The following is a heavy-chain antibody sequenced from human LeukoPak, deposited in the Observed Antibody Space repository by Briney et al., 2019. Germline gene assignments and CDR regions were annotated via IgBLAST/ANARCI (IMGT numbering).Heavy chain of an antibody. D-gene: IGHD6-13*01. V-gene: IGHV4-59*01. CDR1: GGSISSYY. CDR3: AREVGGEQQPWFDP. Sequence: PSETLSLTCTVSGGSISSYYWSWIRQPPGKGLEWIGYIYYSGSTNYNPSLMSRVTISVDTSKNQFSLKLSSVTAAGTAVYYCAREVGGEQQPWFDPWGQGTLVTVSS. J-gene: IGHJ5*02. CDR2: IYYSGST.